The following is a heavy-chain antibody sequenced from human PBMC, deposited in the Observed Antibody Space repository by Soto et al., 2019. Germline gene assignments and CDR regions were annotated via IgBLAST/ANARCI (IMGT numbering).Heavy chain of an antibody. CDR3: ARARWYDAFDV. D-gene: IGHD2-15*01. V-gene: IGHV4-38-2*01. CDR1: GFFISSGNY. J-gene: IGHJ3*01. Sequence: SQTLSLTCAVSGFFISSGNYWGWIRKPPGKGLEWIGSIFHGGNTYYNPSLKSRVTISVDMSKNQFSLKLNSVTAADTAVYYCARARWYDAFDVWGQGTVVTVS. CDR2: IFHGGNT.